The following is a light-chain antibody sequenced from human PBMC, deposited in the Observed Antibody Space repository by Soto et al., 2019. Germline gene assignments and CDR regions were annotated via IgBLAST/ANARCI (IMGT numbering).Light chain of an antibody. CDR3: LRSYNYPVT. V-gene: IGKV1-6*01. CDR1: QDIRND. J-gene: IGKJ3*01. Sequence: AIQMTQSPSSLSASVGDRVTITCRASQDIRNDLGWYQQKPEQAPNLLIFSASTVQIGVTSRFSGSGSGTYFTLTISSLQPEDFATYYCLRSYNYPVTFGPGTTVDIK. CDR2: SAS.